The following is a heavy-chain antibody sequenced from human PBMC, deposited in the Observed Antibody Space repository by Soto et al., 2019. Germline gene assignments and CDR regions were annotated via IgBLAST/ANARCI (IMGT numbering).Heavy chain of an antibody. CDR1: GFTFSSYG. CDR2: IWYDGSNK. J-gene: IGHJ6*03. V-gene: IGHV3-33*01. Sequence: PGGSLRLSCAASGFTFSSYGMHWVRQAPGKGLEWVAVIWYDGSNKYYADSVKGRFTISRDNSKNTLYLQMNSLRAEDTAVYYCARDRSVVPAAIYYYMDVWGKGTTVTVSS. D-gene: IGHD2-2*01. CDR3: ARDRSVVPAAIYYYMDV.